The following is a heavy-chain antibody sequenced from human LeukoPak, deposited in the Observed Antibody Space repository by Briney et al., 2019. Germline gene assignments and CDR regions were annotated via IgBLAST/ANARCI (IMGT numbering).Heavy chain of an antibody. CDR2: IRYDGSNK. CDR1: GFTFSSYG. D-gene: IGHD4-17*01. J-gene: IGHJ4*02. Sequence: SGGSLRLSCAASGFTFSSYGMHWVRQAPGKGLEWVAFIRYDGSNKYYADSVKGRFTISRDNSKNTLYLQMNSLRAEDTAVYYCASEYGDLFDYWGQGTLVTVSS. CDR3: ASEYGDLFDY. V-gene: IGHV3-30*02.